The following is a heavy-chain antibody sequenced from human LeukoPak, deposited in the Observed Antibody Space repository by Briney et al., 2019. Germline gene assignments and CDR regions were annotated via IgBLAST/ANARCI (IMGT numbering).Heavy chain of an antibody. CDR1: GGTFSSYA. D-gene: IGHD4-11*01. V-gene: IGHV1-69*04. J-gene: IGHJ3*02. Sequence: SVKVSCKASGGTFSSYAISWVRQAPGQGLEWMGRIIPILGIANYAQKFRGRVTVTADKSTSTAYMELSSLRSEDTAVYYCARDYSKQDAFDIWGQGTMVTVSS. CDR3: ARDYSKQDAFDI. CDR2: IIPILGIA.